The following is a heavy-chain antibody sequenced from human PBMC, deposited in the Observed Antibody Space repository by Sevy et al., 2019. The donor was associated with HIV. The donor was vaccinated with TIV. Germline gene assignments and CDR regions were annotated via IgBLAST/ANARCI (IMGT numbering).Heavy chain of an antibody. V-gene: IGHV1-24*01. CDR3: ATTKDYYDSSGYPFDY. Sequence: ASVKVSCKVSGYTLTELSMHWVRQAPGKGLEWMGTFDPEDDETIYAQKFQGRVTMTEATSTDTAYMELSSLRSEDTAVYYCATTKDYYDSSGYPFDYWGQGTLVTVSS. J-gene: IGHJ4*02. CDR2: FDPEDDET. D-gene: IGHD3-22*01. CDR1: GYTLTELS.